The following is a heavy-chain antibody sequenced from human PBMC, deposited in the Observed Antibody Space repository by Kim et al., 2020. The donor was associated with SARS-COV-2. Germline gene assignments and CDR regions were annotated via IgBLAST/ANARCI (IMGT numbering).Heavy chain of an antibody. D-gene: IGHD3-10*01. CDR2: ISASGDRT. CDR1: GFPFKDYA. Sequence: GGSLRLSCVASGFPFKDYAITWVRRAPGKGLEWVSAISASGDRTYYADFVKGRSTISRDNSKNTLHLEINNLRAEDTTVYYCAKDFALSGLLWFGESTDWSQGTQVTVSS. J-gene: IGHJ4*02. CDR3: AKDFALSGLLWFGESTD. V-gene: IGHV3-23*01.